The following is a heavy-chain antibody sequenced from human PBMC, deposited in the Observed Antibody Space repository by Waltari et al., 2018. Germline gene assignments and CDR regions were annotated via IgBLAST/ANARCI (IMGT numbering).Heavy chain of an antibody. CDR2: IYYSGST. D-gene: IGHD6-13*01. Sequence: VQLQESGPKLVKPSETLSLTCNVSGGHITSYYWTWIRQPPGKGLEWSGYIYYSGSTNYNPSLKSRVTISVDTSKNQFSLKLSSVTAADTAVYYCARYSSSASCFDYWGQGTLVTVSS. CDR1: GGHITSYY. V-gene: IGHV4-59*01. J-gene: IGHJ4*02. CDR3: ARYSSSASCFDY.